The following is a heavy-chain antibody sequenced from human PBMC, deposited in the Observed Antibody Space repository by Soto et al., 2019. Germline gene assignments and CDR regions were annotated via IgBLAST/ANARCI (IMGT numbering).Heavy chain of an antibody. V-gene: IGHV3-15*01. J-gene: IGHJ4*02. D-gene: IGHD1-26*01. CDR3: TTAAGGMWGADY. Sequence: LRLSCAASGFTFSNVWMSWVRQAPGKGLERVGRVKSKSDGATTDYAAPVKGRFTVSRDDSQNTLSLQMDSLKIEDTAVYFCTTAAGGMWGADYWGQGTPVTVSS. CDR1: GFTFSNVW. CDR2: VKSKSDGATT.